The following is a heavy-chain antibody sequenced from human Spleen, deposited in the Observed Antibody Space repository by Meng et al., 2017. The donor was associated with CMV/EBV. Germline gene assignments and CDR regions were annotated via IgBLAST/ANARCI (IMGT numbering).Heavy chain of an antibody. CDR3: ARDSDFYESSGPDY. CDR2: IRYDGINK. CDR1: GFIFSSYG. V-gene: IGHV3-30*02. Sequence: GESLKISCAAPGFIFSSYGMHWVRQAPGKGLEWVAFIRYDGINKYYADSVKGRFTISRDNSKNTVYLQMNSLRVEDTAVYYCARDSDFYESSGPDYWGQGTLVTVSS. J-gene: IGHJ4*02. D-gene: IGHD3-22*01.